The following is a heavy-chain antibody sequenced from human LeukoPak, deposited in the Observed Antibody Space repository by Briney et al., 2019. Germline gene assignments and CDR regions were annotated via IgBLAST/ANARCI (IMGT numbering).Heavy chain of an antibody. CDR2: ISSSGSTI. D-gene: IGHD3-22*01. CDR1: GFTFSSYE. CDR3: AKDWRDYYDSSGYYIFDY. Sequence: GGSLRLSCAASGFTFSSYEMNWVRQAPGKGLEWVSYISSSGSTIYYADSVKGRFTISRDNSKNTLYLQMNSLRAEDTAVYYCAKDWRDYYDSSGYYIFDYWGQGTLVTVSS. V-gene: IGHV3-48*03. J-gene: IGHJ4*02.